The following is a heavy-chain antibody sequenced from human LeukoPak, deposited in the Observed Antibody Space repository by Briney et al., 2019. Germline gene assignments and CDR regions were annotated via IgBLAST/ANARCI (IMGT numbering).Heavy chain of an antibody. CDR1: GCTFTGYY. J-gene: IGHJ4*02. D-gene: IGHD3-10*01. Sequence: GASVKVSCKASGCTFTGYYMLWVRQAPGQGLEWMGWINPNSGGTNYAQKFQGRVTMTRDTSISTAYMELSRLRSDDTAVYYCARSFYYGSGRALFDYWGQGTLVTVSS. CDR3: ARSFYYGSGRALFDY. V-gene: IGHV1-2*02. CDR2: INPNSGGT.